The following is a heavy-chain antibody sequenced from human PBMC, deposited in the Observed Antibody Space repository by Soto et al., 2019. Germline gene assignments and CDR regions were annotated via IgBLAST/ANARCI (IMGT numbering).Heavy chain of an antibody. J-gene: IGHJ4*02. Sequence: GASVKVSCKASGYTFSNYGITWVRQAPGQGLEWMGWISAYNGDTDYEQKLQGRVTMTRDTSTSTAYMEVRSLRSDDTAVYYCARARGDYSSFYILHWGQGTLVTVSS. V-gene: IGHV1-18*01. CDR2: ISAYNGDT. CDR3: ARARGDYSSFYILH. CDR1: GYTFSNYG. D-gene: IGHD3-3*01.